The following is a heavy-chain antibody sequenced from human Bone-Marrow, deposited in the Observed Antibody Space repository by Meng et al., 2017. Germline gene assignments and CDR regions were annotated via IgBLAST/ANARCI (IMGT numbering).Heavy chain of an antibody. V-gene: IGHV3-20*04. CDR1: GFTFDDYG. CDR2: INWNGGST. J-gene: IGHJ4*02. Sequence: SCAASGFTFDDYGMSWVRQAPGTGLGWVSGINWNGGSTGYADSVKGRFTISRDNAKNSLYLQMNSLRAEDKALYYCARYLDSSGYLSPNDYWGQGTLVTVSS. CDR3: ARYLDSSGYLSPNDY. D-gene: IGHD3-22*01.